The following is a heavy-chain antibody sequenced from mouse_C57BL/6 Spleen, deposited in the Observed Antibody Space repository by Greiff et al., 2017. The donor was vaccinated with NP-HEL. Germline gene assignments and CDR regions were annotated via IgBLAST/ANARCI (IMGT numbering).Heavy chain of an antibody. CDR1: GFTFSNYW. CDR3: TYGCDYWYFDV. CDR2: IRLKSDNYAT. Sequence: EVQLQQSGGGLVQPGGSMKLSCVASGFTFSNYWMNWVRQSPEKGLEWVAQIRLKSDNYATHYAESVRGRFTISRDDSKSIVYLQMNNLRAEDTVIYYCTYGCDYWYFDVWGTGTTVTVSS. V-gene: IGHV6-3*01. J-gene: IGHJ1*03. D-gene: IGHD1-1*01.